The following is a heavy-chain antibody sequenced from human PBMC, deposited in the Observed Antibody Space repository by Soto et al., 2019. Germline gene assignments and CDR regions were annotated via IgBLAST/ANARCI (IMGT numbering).Heavy chain of an antibody. CDR1: GFAFSSFA. CDR3: ARDREGYSSGWYLEY. CDR2: LSYDGSNR. V-gene: IGHV3-30-3*01. D-gene: IGHD6-19*01. J-gene: IGHJ4*02. Sequence: DLVESGGGVVQPERSLRLSCVASGFAFSSFAMHWVRQAPGKGLEWVAVLSYDGSNRFYTDSVKGRFTISRDNFRNTMYLQMNSLRPEDTAMYYCARDREGYSSGWYLEYWGQGTPVTVSS.